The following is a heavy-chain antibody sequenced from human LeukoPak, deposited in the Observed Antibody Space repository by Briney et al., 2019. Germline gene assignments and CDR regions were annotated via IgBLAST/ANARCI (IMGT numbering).Heavy chain of an antibody. J-gene: IGHJ3*02. Sequence: ASVKVSCKASGYTFNTYGITWVRQAPGQGLEWMGRIIPILGIANYAQKFQGRVTITADKSTSTAYMELSSLRSEDTAVYYCARTRPNSSGWLVDAFDIWGQGTMVTVSS. CDR1: GYTFNTYG. CDR3: ARTRPNSSGWLVDAFDI. V-gene: IGHV1-69*04. CDR2: IIPILGIA. D-gene: IGHD6-19*01.